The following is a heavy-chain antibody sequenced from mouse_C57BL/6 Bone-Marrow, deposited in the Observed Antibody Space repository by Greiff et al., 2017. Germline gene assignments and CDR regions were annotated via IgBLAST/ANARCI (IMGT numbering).Heavy chain of an antibody. V-gene: IGHV1-81*01. J-gene: IGHJ3*01. CDR2: IYPRSGNT. Sequence: VKLVESGAELARPGASVKLSCKASGYTFTSYGISWVKQRTGQGLEWIGEIYPRSGNTYYNEKFKGKATLTADKSSSTAYMELRSLTSEDSAVYFCARRRGNWDGFAYWGQGTLVTVSA. D-gene: IGHD4-1*01. CDR3: ARRRGNWDGFAY. CDR1: GYTFTSYG.